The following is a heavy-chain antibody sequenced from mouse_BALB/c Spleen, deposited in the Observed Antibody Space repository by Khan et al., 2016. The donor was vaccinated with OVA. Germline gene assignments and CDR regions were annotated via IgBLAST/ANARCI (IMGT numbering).Heavy chain of an antibody. D-gene: IGHD2-4*01. CDR3: ARKDYYDYDPFPY. CDR2: INYSGNT. V-gene: IGHV3-2*02. Sequence: EVQLVESGPGLVKPSQSLSLTCTVTGYSITSEYAWNWIRQFPGNKLEWMGYINYSGNTRFNPSLRSRISITRDTSKNQFILQLNSVTTEDTATYYCARKDYYDYDPFPYRGQGTLVTVSA. CDR1: GYSITSEYA. J-gene: IGHJ3*01.